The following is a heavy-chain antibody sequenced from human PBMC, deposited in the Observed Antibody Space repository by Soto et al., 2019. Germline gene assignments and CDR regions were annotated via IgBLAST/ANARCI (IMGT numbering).Heavy chain of an antibody. CDR2: IRSKPNNYAT. CDR3: TRHLIDY. CDR1: GFTLSGSA. Sequence: SGGSLRLSCAASGFTLSGSAMHWVRQASGKGLEWVGRIRSKPNNYATAYAASVKGRFTISRDDSKNTAYLQMNSLKTEDTAVYYCTRHLIDYWGQGTPVTVSS. J-gene: IGHJ4*02. V-gene: IGHV3-73*01.